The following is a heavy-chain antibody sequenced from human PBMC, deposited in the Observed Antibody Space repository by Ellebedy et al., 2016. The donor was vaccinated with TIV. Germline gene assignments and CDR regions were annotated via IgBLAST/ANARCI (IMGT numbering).Heavy chain of an antibody. CDR2: IDWDDDK. Sequence: SGPTLVKPTQTLTLTCTFSGFSLSTSGMRVSWIRQPPGKALEWLARIDWDDDKRYSPSLKSRLTITKDTSKNQVVLTMTNMDPVDTATYYCAHLYGDYGFDYWGQGTLVTVSS. CDR3: AHLYGDYGFDY. J-gene: IGHJ4*02. D-gene: IGHD4-17*01. CDR1: GFSLSTSGMR. V-gene: IGHV2-5*08.